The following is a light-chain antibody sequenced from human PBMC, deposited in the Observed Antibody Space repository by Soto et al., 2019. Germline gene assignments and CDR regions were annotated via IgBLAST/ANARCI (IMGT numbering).Light chain of an antibody. J-gene: IGKJ5*01. Sequence: EIVLTQSPGTLSLSPGERATLSCRASQSVSSYFLAWYQQKPGQAPRLLIYGASSRATGIPHRFSGSGSGTDFTLTISRLEPEDFAVYYCQQFGSSVPITFGQGTRPEIK. CDR1: QSVSSYF. V-gene: IGKV3-20*01. CDR2: GAS. CDR3: QQFGSSVPIT.